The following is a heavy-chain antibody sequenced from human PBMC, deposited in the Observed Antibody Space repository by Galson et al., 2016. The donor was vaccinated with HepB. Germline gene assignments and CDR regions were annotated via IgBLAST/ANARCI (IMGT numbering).Heavy chain of an antibody. CDR1: GFTFSYYA. CDR3: ARDYCGGSGCPPGGY. CDR2: MSYDGSSK. Sequence: SLRLSCAASGFTFSYYAMHWVRQAPGKGLEWVAVMSYDGSSKNYADSVKGRFTISRDNSKSTLYLQMNSLRAEDTAVYYCARDYCGGSGCPPGGYWGQGTLVTVSA. V-gene: IGHV3-30-3*01. D-gene: IGHD6-25*01. J-gene: IGHJ4*02.